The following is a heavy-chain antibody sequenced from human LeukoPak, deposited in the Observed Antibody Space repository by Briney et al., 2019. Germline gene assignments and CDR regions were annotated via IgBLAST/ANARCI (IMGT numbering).Heavy chain of an antibody. D-gene: IGHD5-18*01. Sequence: ASVKVSCKASGYTFTGYFIHWVRQAPGQGLEWMGWINPNSGGTNYAQKFQGRVTMTRDTSISTAYMELSRLRSDDTAVYYCARERFGYSGPHFDYWGQGTLVTVSS. J-gene: IGHJ4*02. CDR3: ARERFGYSGPHFDY. CDR2: INPNSGGT. V-gene: IGHV1-2*02. CDR1: GYTFTGYF.